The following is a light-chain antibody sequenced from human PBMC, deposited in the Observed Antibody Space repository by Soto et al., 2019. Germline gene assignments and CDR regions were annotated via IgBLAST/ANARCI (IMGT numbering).Light chain of an antibody. CDR1: QSVSISY. J-gene: IGKJ2*01. V-gene: IGKV3D-20*01. CDR3: QHYSTSPT. Sequence: EIVLTQSPAPLSLSPGSIATLSCGASQSVSISYLAWYQQKPCLAPRLLISDTSGMATGIPDRLSCSGSGTDVTLTISRLEPEDIAVYYCQHYSTSPTFGQGTKVEIK. CDR2: DTS.